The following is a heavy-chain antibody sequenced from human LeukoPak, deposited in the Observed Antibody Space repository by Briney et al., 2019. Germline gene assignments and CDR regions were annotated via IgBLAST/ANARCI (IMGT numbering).Heavy chain of an antibody. CDR2: ISKSGGTI. J-gene: IGHJ4*02. CDR1: GFIFSSSE. CDR3: ARGAGNASGIDY. Sequence: GGSLRLSCAASGFIFSSSEMNWVRQAPGKGLEWVSYISKSGGTIYYADSVKGRFTISRDNAKNSLYLQMNSLRAEDTAVYYCARGAGNASGIDYWGQGTLVTVSS. V-gene: IGHV3-48*03. D-gene: IGHD4-23*01.